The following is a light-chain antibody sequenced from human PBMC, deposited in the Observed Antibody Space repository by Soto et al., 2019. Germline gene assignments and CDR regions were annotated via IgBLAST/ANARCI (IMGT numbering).Light chain of an antibody. CDR3: QQYNVWPLT. CDR2: VAS. CDR1: QSVSSN. J-gene: IGKJ4*01. V-gene: IGKV3-15*01. Sequence: EIVMTLSPATLSVSPGERATLSCRASQSVSSNLAWYQQKPGQTPKLLIYVASPRATGIPARFSGSGSGTQTTLTISSLQSADFAVYYCQQYNVWPLTFGGGTKVEFK.